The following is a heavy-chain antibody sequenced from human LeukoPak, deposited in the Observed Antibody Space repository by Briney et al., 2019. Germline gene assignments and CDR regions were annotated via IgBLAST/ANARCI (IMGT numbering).Heavy chain of an antibody. CDR2: IIPILGMA. D-gene: IGHD3-9*01. CDR3: ARDLPYLYDILTGLDAFDI. CDR1: GGTFSSYA. J-gene: IGHJ3*02. V-gene: IGHV1-69*04. Sequence: SVKVSYKASGGTFSSYAISWVRQAPGQGLEWMGRIIPILGMANYAQKFQGRVTITADKSTSTAYMELSSLRSEDTSVYYCARDLPYLYDILTGLDAFDIWGQGTMVTVSS.